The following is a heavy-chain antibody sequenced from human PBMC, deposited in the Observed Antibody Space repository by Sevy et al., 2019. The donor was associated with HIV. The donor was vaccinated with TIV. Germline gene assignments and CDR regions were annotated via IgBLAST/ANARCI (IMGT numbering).Heavy chain of an antibody. D-gene: IGHD6-19*01. Sequence: GGSLRLSCTASGFTFGDYAMSWFRQAPGKGLEWVGFIRSKAYGGTTEYAASVKGRFTISRDDSKSIAYLQMNSLKTEDTAMYYCTRPLWLQSYYYYYMDVWGKGTTVTVSS. CDR1: GFTFGDYA. CDR2: IRSKAYGGTT. CDR3: TRPLWLQSYYYYYMDV. V-gene: IGHV3-49*03. J-gene: IGHJ6*03.